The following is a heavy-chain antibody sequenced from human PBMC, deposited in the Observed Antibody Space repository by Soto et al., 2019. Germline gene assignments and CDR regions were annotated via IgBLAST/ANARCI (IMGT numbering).Heavy chain of an antibody. CDR2: ISYDGSNK. Sequence: PGGSLRLSCAASEFTFSNYAMHWVRQAPGKGLEWVAGISYDGSNKYYADSVKGRFTISRDNSKNMLYVQMNSLRAEDTAVYYCARERSWYYYYYGMDVWGQGTTVPVSS. CDR1: EFTFSNYA. J-gene: IGHJ6*02. V-gene: IGHV3-30-3*01. CDR3: ARERSWYYYYYGMDV.